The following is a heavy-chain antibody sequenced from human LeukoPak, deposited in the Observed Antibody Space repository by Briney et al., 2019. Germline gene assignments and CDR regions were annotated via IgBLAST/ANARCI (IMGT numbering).Heavy chain of an antibody. D-gene: IGHD3-10*01. Sequence: GGSLRLSCAASGFTFSSYSMNWVRQAPGKGLEWVSSISSSSSYIYYADSVKGRFTISRDNAKNSLYLHMNSLRAEDTAVYYCAKESWLGAEYFSHWGQGTLVTVSS. CDR1: GFTFSSYS. CDR3: AKESWLGAEYFSH. CDR2: ISSSSSYI. J-gene: IGHJ1*01. V-gene: IGHV3-21*04.